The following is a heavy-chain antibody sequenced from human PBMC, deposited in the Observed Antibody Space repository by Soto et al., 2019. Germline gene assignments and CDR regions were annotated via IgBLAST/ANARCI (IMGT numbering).Heavy chain of an antibody. J-gene: IGHJ6*02. D-gene: IGHD6-13*01. CDR2: ISGSGGST. V-gene: IGHV3-23*01. CDR1: GFTFSSYA. Sequence: GSLRLSCAASGFTFSSYAMSWVRQAPGKGLEWVSAISGSGGSTYYADSVKGRFTISRDNSKNTLYLQMNSLRAEDTAVYYCAKGKGYSSSYHYYYGMDVWGQGTTVTVS. CDR3: AKGKGYSSSYHYYYGMDV.